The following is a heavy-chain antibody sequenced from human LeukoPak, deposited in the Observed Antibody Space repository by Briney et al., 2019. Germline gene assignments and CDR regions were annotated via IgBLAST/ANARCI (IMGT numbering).Heavy chain of an antibody. CDR1: GFTFDDYG. Sequence: GGSLRLSCAASGFTFDDYGMSWVRQAPGKGLEWVSGINWNGGSTGYADSVKGRFTISRDNAKNSLYLQMNSLRAEDTAIYYCAKNGDRGAYCTGGTCYPYFYYYMDVWGKGTTVTVSS. J-gene: IGHJ6*03. CDR3: AKNGDRGAYCTGGTCYPYFYYYMDV. CDR2: INWNGGST. V-gene: IGHV3-20*04. D-gene: IGHD2-15*01.